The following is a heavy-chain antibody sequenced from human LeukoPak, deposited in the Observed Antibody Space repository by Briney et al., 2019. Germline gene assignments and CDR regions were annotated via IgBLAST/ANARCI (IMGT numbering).Heavy chain of an antibody. Sequence: SETLSLTCTVSGGSISSSNWWSWVRQPPGKGLEWIGEIYHSGSTNYNPSLKSRVTISVDKSTNRFSLKLSSVTAADTAVYYCATDYDILTGSDAFDIWGQGTMVTVSS. D-gene: IGHD3-9*01. J-gene: IGHJ3*02. V-gene: IGHV4-4*02. CDR2: IYHSGST. CDR3: ATDYDILTGSDAFDI. CDR1: GGSISSSNW.